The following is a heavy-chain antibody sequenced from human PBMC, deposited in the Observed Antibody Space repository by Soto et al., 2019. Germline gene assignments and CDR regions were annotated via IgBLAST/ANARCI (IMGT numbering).Heavy chain of an antibody. CDR2: IYYSGST. Sequence: QVQLQESGPGLVKPSETLSLTCTVSGGSISSYYWSWIRQPPGKGLEWIGYIYYSGSTNYNPSLTSRVTISVDTSRNQLSLKLSSVTAADTAVYYCARRYGYSFDYWGQGTLVTVSS. D-gene: IGHD4-17*01. J-gene: IGHJ4*02. V-gene: IGHV4-59*08. CDR3: ARRYGYSFDY. CDR1: GGSISSYY.